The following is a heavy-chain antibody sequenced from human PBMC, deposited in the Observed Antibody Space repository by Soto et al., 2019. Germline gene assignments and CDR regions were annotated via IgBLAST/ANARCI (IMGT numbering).Heavy chain of an antibody. J-gene: IGHJ6*02. CDR2: ISAYNGNT. D-gene: IGHD3-3*01. CDR1: GYTFTSYG. Sequence: VASVKVSCKASGYTFTSYGISWVRQAPGQGLEWMGWISAYNGNTNYAQKLQGRVTMTTDTSTSTAYMELRSLRSDDTAVYYCARVGVVIFQDDYYYYYGMDVWGQGTTVTVSS. V-gene: IGHV1-18*01. CDR3: ARVGVVIFQDDYYYYYGMDV.